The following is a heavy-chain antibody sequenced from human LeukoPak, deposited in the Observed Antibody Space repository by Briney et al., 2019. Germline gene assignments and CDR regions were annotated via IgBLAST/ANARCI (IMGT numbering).Heavy chain of an antibody. CDR1: GFTFSSYG. J-gene: IGHJ4*02. D-gene: IGHD5-18*01. Sequence: PGGSLRLSCAASGFTFSSYGMHWVRQAPGKGLEWVAFIRYDGSNKYYADSVKGRFTISRDNSKNTLYLQMNSLRAEGTAVYYCAKDTAAMVPYYFDYWGQGTLVTVSS. CDR3: AKDTAAMVPYYFDY. V-gene: IGHV3-30*02. CDR2: IRYDGSNK.